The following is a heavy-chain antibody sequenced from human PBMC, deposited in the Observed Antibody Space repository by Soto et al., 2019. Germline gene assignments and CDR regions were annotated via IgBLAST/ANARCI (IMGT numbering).Heavy chain of an antibody. V-gene: IGHV3-23*01. D-gene: IGHD6-13*01. J-gene: IGHJ6*03. CDR1: GFTFSSYA. CDR2: ISGSGGST. Sequence: GGSLRLSCAASGFTFSSYAMSWVRQAPGKGLEWVSAISGSGGSTYYADSVKGRFTISRDNSKNTLYLQMNSLRAEDTAVYYCAKEGKIAAYYYYYMDVWGKGTTVTVSS. CDR3: AKEGKIAAYYYYYMDV.